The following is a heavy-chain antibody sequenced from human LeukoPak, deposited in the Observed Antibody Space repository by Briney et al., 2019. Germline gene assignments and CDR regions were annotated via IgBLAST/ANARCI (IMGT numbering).Heavy chain of an antibody. J-gene: IGHJ1*01. V-gene: IGHV1-8*01. Sequence: ASVTVSRKDSRYTLTSYVIYWVRQAPAQGREGMGWMNPNNGNTHYAQTFQGRVTLTRTTSITTAYMELSSLSPEATAMYYCTRGGPVAGPHKFFQHWGQGTLVTVSS. D-gene: IGHD6-19*01. CDR3: TRGGPVAGPHKFFQH. CDR1: RYTLTSYV. CDR2: MNPNNGNT.